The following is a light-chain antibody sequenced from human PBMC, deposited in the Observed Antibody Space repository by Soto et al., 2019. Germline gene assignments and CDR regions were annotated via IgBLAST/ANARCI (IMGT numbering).Light chain of an antibody. CDR3: SSYTSSSTLV. V-gene: IGLV2-14*01. Sequence: QSVLTQPASLSGSPGQSITISFTGTSSEVGGYNYVSWYQQHPGQAPKLMIYDVSNRPSGVSNRFSGSKSGNTASLTISGLQAEDEADYYCSSYTSSSTLVFGGGTKVTVL. J-gene: IGLJ2*01. CDR2: DVS. CDR1: SSEVGGYNY.